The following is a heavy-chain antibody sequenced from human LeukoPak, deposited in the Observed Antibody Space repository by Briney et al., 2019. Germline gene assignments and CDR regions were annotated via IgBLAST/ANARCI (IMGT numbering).Heavy chain of an antibody. J-gene: IGHJ4*02. CDR2: INHSGST. CDR3: ARQRRTMVRGVISTFDY. V-gene: IGHV4-34*01. D-gene: IGHD3-10*01. CDR1: GGSFSGYY. Sequence: SETLSLTCAVYGGSFSGYYWSWIRQPPGKGLEWIGEINHSGSTNYNPSLKSRVTISVDTSKNQFSLKLSSVTAADTAVYYCARQRRTMVRGVISTFDYWGQGTLVTVSS.